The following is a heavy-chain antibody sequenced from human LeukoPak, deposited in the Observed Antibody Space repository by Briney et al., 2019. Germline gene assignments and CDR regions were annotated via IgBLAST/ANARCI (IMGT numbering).Heavy chain of an antibody. V-gene: IGHV4-39*07. CDR1: GGSISSSSYY. Sequence: SETLSLICTVSGGSISSSSYYWGWIRQPPGKGLEWIGSIYYSGSTYYNPSLKSRVTISVDTSKNQFSLKLSSVTAADTAVYYCARVLRYQLLSLRTPAEAHMDVWGKGTTVTVSS. J-gene: IGHJ6*03. D-gene: IGHD2-2*01. CDR3: ARVLRYQLLSLRTPAEAHMDV. CDR2: IYYSGST.